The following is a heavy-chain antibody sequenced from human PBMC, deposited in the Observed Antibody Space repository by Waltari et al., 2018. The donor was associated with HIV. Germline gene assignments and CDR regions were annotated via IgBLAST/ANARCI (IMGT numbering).Heavy chain of an antibody. V-gene: IGHV3-7*04. D-gene: IGHD3-10*01. CDR1: GFTFSTYW. CDR3: ARGGFYGSGSKVN. Sequence: EVQLVESGGGLVQPGGSWRLSVAASGFTFSTYWMSWFGRAPGKGVEWVAKIKQEGSEKYYVDSVNGRFTISRDNAENSLYLQMNSLRAEDTAVYYCARGGFYGSGSKVNWGQGTLVTVSS. CDR2: IKQEGSEK. J-gene: IGHJ4*02.